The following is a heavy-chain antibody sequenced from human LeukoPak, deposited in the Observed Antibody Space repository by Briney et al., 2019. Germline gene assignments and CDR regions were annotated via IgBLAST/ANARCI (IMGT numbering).Heavy chain of an antibody. V-gene: IGHV4-39*02. CDR2: IFSNGGT. CDR1: GASISSGPYF. CDR3: ARSFDSAMAPYDK. Sequence: SETLSLTCTVSGASISSGPYFWGWIRQPPAKGLEWIGGIFSNGGTYYNPSLKSRILISGDSSKNHVFLNLTSVTATDPAVYYCARSFDSAMAPYDKWGQGTLVTVSS. D-gene: IGHD5-18*01. J-gene: IGHJ4*02.